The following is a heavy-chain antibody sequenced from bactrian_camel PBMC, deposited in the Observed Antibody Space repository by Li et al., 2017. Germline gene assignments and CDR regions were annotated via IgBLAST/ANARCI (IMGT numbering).Heavy chain of an antibody. CDR3: AAGAPQYILRSAEYRY. CDR2: IAPATGTT. CDR1: GSGYISGTAC. V-gene: IGHV3S54*01. D-gene: IGHD7*01. J-gene: IGHJ4*01. Sequence: VQLVESGGGSVNAGGSLTLSCAASGSGYISGTACMGWFRQVPGKEREGVAAIAPATGTTFYSDSVKGRFTISADNAKNTLYLQMNSLKPEDTAMYYCAAGAPQYILRSAEYRYWGQGTQVTVS.